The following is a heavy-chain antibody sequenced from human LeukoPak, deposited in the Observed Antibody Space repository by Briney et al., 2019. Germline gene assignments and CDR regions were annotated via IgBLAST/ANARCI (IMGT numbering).Heavy chain of an antibody. CDR3: ARTHIMQVVIAADFDY. V-gene: IGHV1-18*01. Sequence: ASVKVSCKASGGTFSSYAISWVRQAPGQGLEWMGWISAYNGNTNYAQKLQGRVTMTTDTSTSTAYMELRSLRSDDTAVYYCARTHIMQVVIAADFDYWGQGTLVTVSS. CDR1: GGTFSSYA. CDR2: ISAYNGNT. D-gene: IGHD2-21*01. J-gene: IGHJ4*02.